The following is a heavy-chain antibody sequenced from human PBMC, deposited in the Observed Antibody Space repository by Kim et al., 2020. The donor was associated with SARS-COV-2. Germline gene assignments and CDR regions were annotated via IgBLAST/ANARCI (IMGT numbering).Heavy chain of an antibody. J-gene: IGHJ5*02. CDR1: GFTLRSYE. D-gene: IGHD2-15*01. CDR2: MSDKGNKK. V-gene: IGHV3-48*03. Sequence: GGSLRLSCAASGFTLRSYEMNWVRQAPGKGPEWISYMSDKGNKKKYADSVRGRFTITRDDARNTLYLQMNSLRADDTAVYYCARDGTGWSFDPWGQGTLV. CDR3: ARDGTGWSFDP.